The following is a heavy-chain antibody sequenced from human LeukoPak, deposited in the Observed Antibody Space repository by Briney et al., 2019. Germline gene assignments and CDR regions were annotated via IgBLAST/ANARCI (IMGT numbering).Heavy chain of an antibody. CDR2: INPNSGGT. Sequence: ASVKVSCKASGHTFTGYYMHWVRQAPGQGLEWMGWINPNSGGTNYAQKFQGRVTMTRDTSISTAYMELSRLRSDDTAVYYCARGVTRGDCLDVWGKGTTVTVSS. J-gene: IGHJ6*04. V-gene: IGHV1-2*02. D-gene: IGHD2-21*02. CDR3: ARGVTRGDCLDV. CDR1: GHTFTGYY.